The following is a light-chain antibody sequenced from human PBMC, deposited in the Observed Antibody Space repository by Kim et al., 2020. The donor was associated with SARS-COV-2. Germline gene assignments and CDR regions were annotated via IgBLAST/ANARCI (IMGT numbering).Light chain of an antibody. CDR1: QGISSR. CDR3: QQANSFPRT. CDR2: AAS. J-gene: IGKJ4*01. V-gene: IGKV1-12*01. Sequence: ASLGDRGTITWRASQGISSRLAWYQQKPGKAPKLLIYAASSLQSGVQSRFNDSGSGTDFTLTISSLQPEDFATYYCQQANSFPRTFGGGTKVDIK.